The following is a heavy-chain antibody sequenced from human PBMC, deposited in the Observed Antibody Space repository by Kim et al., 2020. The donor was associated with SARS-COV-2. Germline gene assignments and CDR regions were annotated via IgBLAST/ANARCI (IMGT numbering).Heavy chain of an antibody. CDR2: VHHTGST. V-gene: IGHV4-59*01. J-gene: IGHJ4*02. D-gene: IGHD3-9*01. CDR3: ARWNNDWRGYDY. CDR1: GASITSSF. Sequence: SETLSLTCTVSGASITSSFWNWIRLPPGKALEWIGYVHHTGSTRYYPSLRSRVTMSVDTSKDHFSLRLTSVTAADTAVYYCARWNNDWRGYDYWGPGTRV.